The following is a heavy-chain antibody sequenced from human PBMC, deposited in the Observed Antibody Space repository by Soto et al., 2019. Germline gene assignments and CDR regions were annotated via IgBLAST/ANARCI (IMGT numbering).Heavy chain of an antibody. CDR2: INAGNGNT. J-gene: IGHJ4*02. Sequence: QVQLVQSGAEVKKPGASVKVSCKASGYTFTSYAMHWVRQAPGQRLEWMGWINAGNGNTKYSQKFQGRVTITRDTAASPAYMELSSLRSEDTAVYYCARSPTSYYGDYAILDYWGQGTLVTVSS. CDR3: ARSPTSYYGDYAILDY. D-gene: IGHD4-17*01. CDR1: GYTFTSYA. V-gene: IGHV1-3*01.